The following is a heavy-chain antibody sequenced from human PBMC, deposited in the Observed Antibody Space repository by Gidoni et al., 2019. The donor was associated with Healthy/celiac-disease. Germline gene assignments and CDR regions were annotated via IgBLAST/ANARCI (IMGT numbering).Heavy chain of an antibody. Sequence: EVQLLESGGGLVQPGGSLRLSCAASGFTFSSYAMSWVRQAPGKGLEWVSAISGSGGSTYYADSVKGRFTISRDNSKNTLYLQMNSLRAEDTAVYYCAKVSVDTAMVTRPPLYYFDYWGQGTLVTVSS. CDR1: GFTFSSYA. D-gene: IGHD5-18*01. J-gene: IGHJ4*02. CDR3: AKVSVDTAMVTRPPLYYFDY. CDR2: ISGSGGST. V-gene: IGHV3-23*01.